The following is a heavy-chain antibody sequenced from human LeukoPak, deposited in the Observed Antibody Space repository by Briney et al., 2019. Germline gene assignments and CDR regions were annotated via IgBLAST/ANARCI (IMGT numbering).Heavy chain of an antibody. V-gene: IGHV3-23*01. CDR3: AKDLEKSYYDFWSGYYLFDY. Sequence: GRSLRLSCAASGFTSSSYAMSWVRQAPGKGLEWVSAISGSGGSTYYADSVKGRFTISRDNSKNTLYLRMNSLRAEDTAVYYCAKDLEKSYYDFWSGYYLFDYWGQGTLVTVSS. CDR1: GFTSSSYA. D-gene: IGHD3-3*01. CDR2: ISGSGGST. J-gene: IGHJ4*02.